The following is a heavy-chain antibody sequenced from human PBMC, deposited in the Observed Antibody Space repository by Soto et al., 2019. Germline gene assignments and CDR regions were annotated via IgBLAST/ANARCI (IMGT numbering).Heavy chain of an antibody. CDR2: IFHSGSA. D-gene: IGHD3-22*01. J-gene: IGHJ4*02. CDR3: ARLRDYYHTSGYPQGFYFDY. CDR1: GGSINSASYY. V-gene: IGHV4-31*03. Sequence: QVQLQESGPGLVNPSQTLALTCSVSGGSINSASYYWSWVRQRTGKGLEWGGHIFHSGSAYYNAFLNTRLSISVATSKNQFSLKLNSVTAADTAVYYCARLRDYYHTSGYPQGFYFDYWGQGTLVTVSS.